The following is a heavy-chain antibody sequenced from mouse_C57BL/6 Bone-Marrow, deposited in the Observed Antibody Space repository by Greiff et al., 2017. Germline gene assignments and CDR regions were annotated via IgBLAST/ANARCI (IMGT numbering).Heavy chain of an antibody. V-gene: IGHV5-6*02. CDR1: GFTFSSYG. CDR2: ISSGGSYN. CDR3: GRMLVAGFAY. J-gene: IGHJ3*01. D-gene: IGHD1-1*02. Sequence: EVKLVESGGDLVKPGGSLKLSCAASGFTFSSYGMSWVRQTPDKRLEWVATISSGGSYNYYPDSVKGRFTISSDNAKNTLYLQMSSLKSEDTSMYYWGRMLVAGFAYWGQGTLVTVSA.